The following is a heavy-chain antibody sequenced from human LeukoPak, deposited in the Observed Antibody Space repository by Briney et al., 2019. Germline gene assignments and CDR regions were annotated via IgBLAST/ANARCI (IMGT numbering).Heavy chain of an antibody. J-gene: IGHJ4*02. CDR2: IWYDGSNK. CDR3: ARPYCSGGSCYPVFDY. D-gene: IGHD2-15*01. V-gene: IGHV3-33*01. CDR1: GFTFGSYG. Sequence: GRSLRLSCAASGFTFGSYGMHWVRQAPGKGLEWVAVIWYDGSNKYYADSVKGRFTISRDNSKNTLYLQMNSLRAEDTAVYYCARPYCSGGSCYPVFDYWGQGTLVTVSS.